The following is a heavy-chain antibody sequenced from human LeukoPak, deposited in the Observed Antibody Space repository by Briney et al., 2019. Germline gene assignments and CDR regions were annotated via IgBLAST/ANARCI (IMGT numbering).Heavy chain of an antibody. V-gene: IGHV3-23*01. CDR1: GFTFSSYA. CDR3: AKAGCSGGSCYLYYFDY. J-gene: IGHJ4*02. CDR2: ISGSGGST. Sequence: GGSLRLSCAASGFTFSSYAMHWVRQAPGKGLEWVSAISGSGGSTYYADSVKGRFTISRDNSKNTLYLQMNSLRAEDTAVYYCAKAGCSGGSCYLYYFDYWGQGTLVTVSS. D-gene: IGHD2-15*01.